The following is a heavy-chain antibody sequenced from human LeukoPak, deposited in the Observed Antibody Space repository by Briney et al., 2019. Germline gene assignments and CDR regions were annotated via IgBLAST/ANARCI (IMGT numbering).Heavy chain of an antibody. D-gene: IGHD3-10*01. CDR2: ISGSGGST. CDR3: AREFFGEFSFDY. J-gene: IGHJ4*02. CDR1: GFTFSGYA. Sequence: GGSLRLSCAASGFTFSGYAMSWVRQAPGKGLEWVSAISGSGGSTYYADSVKGRFTISRDNSKNTLYLQINSLRAEDTALYYCAREFFGEFSFDYWGQGALVTVSS. V-gene: IGHV3-23*01.